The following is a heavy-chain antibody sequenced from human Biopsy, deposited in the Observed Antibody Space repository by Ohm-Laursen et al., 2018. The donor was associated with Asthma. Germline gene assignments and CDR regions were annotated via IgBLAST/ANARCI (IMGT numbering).Heavy chain of an antibody. D-gene: IGHD1-20*01. J-gene: IGHJ5*02. CDR3: ARAAITGIRGWFDP. CDR2: IDQSGYT. V-gene: IGHV4-34*01. Sequence: SETLSLTCTVYGGCLTGHYWNWIRQPPGKGLEWIGEIDQSGYTNYNPSLKSRVTISADTSKNQFHLNLSSVTAADTAVYFCARAAITGIRGWFDPWGQGTLVTVSS. CDR1: GGCLTGHY.